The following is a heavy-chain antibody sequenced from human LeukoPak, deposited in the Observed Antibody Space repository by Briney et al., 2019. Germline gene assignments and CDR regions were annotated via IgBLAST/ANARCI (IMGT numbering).Heavy chain of an antibody. CDR1: GFSVSGYW. D-gene: IGHD6-13*01. CDR2: IKQDGSEK. V-gene: IGHV3-7*01. J-gene: IGHJ4*02. Sequence: GGSLRLSCAVSGFSVSGYWMTWVRQAPGKGLEWVANIKQDGSEKNYVDSVKGRFTISRDNAENSLFLKMNSLRVEDTAVYYCAREWQGGIAAAGTRIEGDYWGQGTLVAVSS. CDR3: AREWQGGIAAAGTRIEGDY.